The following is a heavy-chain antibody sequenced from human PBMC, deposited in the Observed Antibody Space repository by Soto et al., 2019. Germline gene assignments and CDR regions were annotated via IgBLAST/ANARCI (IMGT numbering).Heavy chain of an antibody. V-gene: IGHV1-2*02. J-gene: IGHJ6*03. CDR3: AGKWARGAPSSSWAV. CDR2: INPNSGGT. Sequence: QVQLVESGAAVREPGASVKISCKTSGYTFIGYYLHWVRQAPGQGLEWMGWINPNSGGTNSAQRLQDKIPIPRDRSTNPPHRELTTRTSTDPAKYYGAGKWARGAPSSSWAVGGIGT. CDR1: GYTFIGYY. D-gene: IGHD1-26*01.